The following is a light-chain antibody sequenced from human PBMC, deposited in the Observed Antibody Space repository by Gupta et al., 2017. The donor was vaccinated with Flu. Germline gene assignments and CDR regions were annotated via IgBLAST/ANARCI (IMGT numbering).Light chain of an antibody. Sequence: QSVLTQPPSVSAAPGQKVTISCSGNSSNIGDNYVSWHQQFPGTAPKLLIYESDKRPSGIPDRFSGSKSGTSATLCITGLQPGEEADYYCATWDSSLRTEMFGGGTKLTVL. J-gene: IGLJ3*02. CDR2: ESD. CDR1: SSNIGDNY. V-gene: IGLV1-51*02. CDR3: ATWDSSLRTEM.